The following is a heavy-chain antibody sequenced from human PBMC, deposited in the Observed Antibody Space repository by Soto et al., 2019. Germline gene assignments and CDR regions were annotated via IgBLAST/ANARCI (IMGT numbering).Heavy chain of an antibody. Sequence: SVKVSCKASGGTFSSYTISWVRQAPGQGLEWMGRIIPILGIANYAQKFQGRITITADKSTSTAYMELSSLRSEDTAVYYCARDCSGGSCYLDDAFDIWGQGTMVTVSS. J-gene: IGHJ3*02. D-gene: IGHD2-15*01. CDR2: IIPILGIA. CDR3: ARDCSGGSCYLDDAFDI. CDR1: GGTFSSYT. V-gene: IGHV1-69*04.